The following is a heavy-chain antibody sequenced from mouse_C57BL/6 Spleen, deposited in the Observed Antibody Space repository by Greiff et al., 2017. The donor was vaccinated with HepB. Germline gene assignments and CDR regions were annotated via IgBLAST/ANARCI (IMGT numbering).Heavy chain of an antibody. J-gene: IGHJ1*03. V-gene: IGHV5-16*01. CDR3: ARAGDYYGSSYWYFDV. D-gene: IGHD1-1*01. CDR2: INYDGSST. CDR1: GFTFSDYY. Sequence: EVHLVESEGGLVQPGSSMKLSCTASGFTFSDYYMAWVRQVPEKGLEWVANINYDGSSTYYLDSLKSRFIISRDNAKNILYLQMSSLKSEDTATYYCARAGDYYGSSYWYFDVWGTGTTVTVSS.